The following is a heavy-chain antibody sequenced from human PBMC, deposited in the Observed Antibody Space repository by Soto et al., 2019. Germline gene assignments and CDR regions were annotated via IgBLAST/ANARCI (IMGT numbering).Heavy chain of an antibody. D-gene: IGHD2-2*01. CDR3: ARGGVKYQLLLYYFDY. Sequence: EVQLVESGGGLVQPGGSLILSCAASGFTFSSYWMSWVRQAPGKGLEWVANIKQDGSEKYYVDSVKGRFTISRDNAKNSLYLQMNSLRAEDTAVYYCARGGVKYQLLLYYFDYWGQGTLVTVSS. J-gene: IGHJ4*02. CDR2: IKQDGSEK. CDR1: GFTFSSYW. V-gene: IGHV3-7*03.